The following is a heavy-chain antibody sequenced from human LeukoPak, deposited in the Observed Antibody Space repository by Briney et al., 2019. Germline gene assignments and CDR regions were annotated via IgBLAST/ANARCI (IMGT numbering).Heavy chain of an antibody. V-gene: IGHV4-39*01. Sequence: TSETLSLTCTVSGGSISSSSYYWGWIRQPPGKGLEWIGSLHYSGSTYYNPSLKSRVTISVDTSKNQFSLKLSSVTAADTAVYYCARAGYYDSSGHTFDYWGQGTLVTVSS. D-gene: IGHD3-22*01. J-gene: IGHJ4*02. CDR3: ARAGYYDSSGHTFDY. CDR2: LHYSGST. CDR1: GGSISSSSYY.